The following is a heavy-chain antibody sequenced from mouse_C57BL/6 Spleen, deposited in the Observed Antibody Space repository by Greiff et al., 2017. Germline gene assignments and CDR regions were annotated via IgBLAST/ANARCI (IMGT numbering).Heavy chain of an antibody. CDR1: GFTFSDYG. Sequence: EVQVVESGGGLVKPGGSLKLSCAASGFTFSDYGMHWVRQAPEKVLEWVAYISSGSSTIYYADTVKGRFTISRDNAKNTLFLQMTSLRSEDTAMYYCARKYGSSSFAYWGQGTLVTVSA. D-gene: IGHD1-1*01. J-gene: IGHJ3*01. CDR2: ISSGSSTI. CDR3: ARKYGSSSFAY. V-gene: IGHV5-17*01.